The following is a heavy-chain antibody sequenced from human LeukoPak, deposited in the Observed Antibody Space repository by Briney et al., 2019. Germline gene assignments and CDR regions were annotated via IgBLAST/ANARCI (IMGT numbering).Heavy chain of an antibody. CDR1: GDSINNFY. D-gene: IGHD2-15*01. J-gene: IGHJ4*02. CDR3: ARGVVAAPQTFDY. Sequence: SETLSLTCAVSGDSINNFYWSWIRQPPGKGLQWIGYIYYSGSTNYNPSLKGRVTISVDTSKNQFSLKLTSVTAAGTAVYYCARGVVAAPQTFDYWGQGNLVTVSS. CDR2: IYYSGST. V-gene: IGHV4-59*01.